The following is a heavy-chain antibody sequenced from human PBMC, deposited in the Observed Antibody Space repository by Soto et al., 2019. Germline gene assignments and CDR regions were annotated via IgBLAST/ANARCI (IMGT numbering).Heavy chain of an antibody. Sequence: SETLSLTCAVYGGSFSGYYWSWIRQPPGEGLEWIGEINHSGSTNYNPSLKSRVTISVDTSKNQFSLKLSSVTAADTAVYYCARGCRSGYSGYDSRYGMDVWGQGTTVTVYS. J-gene: IGHJ6*02. CDR1: GGSFSGYY. CDR2: INHSGST. CDR3: ARGCRSGYSGYDSRYGMDV. D-gene: IGHD5-12*01. V-gene: IGHV4-34*01.